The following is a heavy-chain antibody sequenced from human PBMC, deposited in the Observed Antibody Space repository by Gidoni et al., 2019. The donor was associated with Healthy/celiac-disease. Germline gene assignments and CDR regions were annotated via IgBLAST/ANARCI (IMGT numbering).Heavy chain of an antibody. CDR1: GFPFSSSA. J-gene: IGHJ4*02. Sequence: QVQLVESGGGVVPTGRSLRLSCAASGFPFSSSAMHWVRQAPGKGLGWVELISYDGSNKYDADSVKGRFTISRDNSRITLYLQMNSLRAEDTAVYYGAKDYYDFWSGYYGHLDYWGQGTLGTVSS. D-gene: IGHD3-3*01. CDR2: ISYDGSNK. CDR3: AKDYYDFWSGYYGHLDY. V-gene: IGHV3-30-3*01.